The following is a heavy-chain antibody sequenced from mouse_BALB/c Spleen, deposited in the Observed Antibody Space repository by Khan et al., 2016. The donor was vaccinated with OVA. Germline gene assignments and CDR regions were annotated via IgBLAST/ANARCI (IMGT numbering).Heavy chain of an antibody. D-gene: IGHD2-14*01. CDR2: IRSGGNT. CDR1: GFSLTTYG. CDR3: TRNSCMYDFTC. V-gene: IGHV2-4-1*01. Sequence: QVQLQQSGPGLVQPSQSLSITCTVSGFSLTTYGVHWVRKSPGKGLEWLGVIRSGGNTDYNAAFISRLSITKDNSKSQDFLKMNRLQADDTAQECWTRNSCMYDFTCRGQGPLVTVSA. J-gene: IGHJ3*01.